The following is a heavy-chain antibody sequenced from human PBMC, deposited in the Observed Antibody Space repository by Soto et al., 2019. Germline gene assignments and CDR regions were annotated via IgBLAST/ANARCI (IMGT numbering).Heavy chain of an antibody. J-gene: IGHJ6*02. CDR3: AKDQYQLIRRCYGLDV. V-gene: IGHV3-30*18. D-gene: IGHD2-2*01. Sequence: VQLVESGGGVVQPGRSLRLSCAASGFTFSNYVMHWVRQAPGKGLEWVAVISYDGSNKYYADSVRGRFTISRENSKNTLFLQMNSLRPEDTAVYYCAKDQYQLIRRCYGLDVWGQGTTVTVSS. CDR2: ISYDGSNK. CDR1: GFTFSNYV.